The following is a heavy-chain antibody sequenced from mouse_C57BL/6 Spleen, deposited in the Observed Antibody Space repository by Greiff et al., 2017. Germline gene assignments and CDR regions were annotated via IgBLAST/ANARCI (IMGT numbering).Heavy chain of an antibody. CDR2: INPNNGGT. V-gene: IGHV1-26*01. Sequence: VHLQQSGPELVKPGASVKISCKASGYTFTDYYMNWVKQSHGKSLEWIGDINPNNGGTSYNQKFKGKATLTVDKSSSTAYMELRSLTSEDSAVYYCARWLLPYWYFDVWGTGTTVTVSS. CDR1: GYTFTDYY. J-gene: IGHJ1*03. D-gene: IGHD2-3*01. CDR3: ARWLLPYWYFDV.